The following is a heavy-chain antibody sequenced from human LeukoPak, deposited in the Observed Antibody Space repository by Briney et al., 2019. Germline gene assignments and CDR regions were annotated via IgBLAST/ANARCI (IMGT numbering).Heavy chain of an antibody. J-gene: IGHJ4*02. CDR2: ISAYNGNT. D-gene: IGHD3-3*01. V-gene: IGHV1-18*01. CDR3: AILRFLDRLSGDY. Sequence: ASVKVSSKASGYTFTSYGISWVRQAPGQVLEWMGWISAYNGNTNYAQKLQGRVTMTTDTSTSTAYMELRSLRSDDTAVYYCAILRFLDRLSGDYWGQGTLVTVSS. CDR1: GYTFTSYG.